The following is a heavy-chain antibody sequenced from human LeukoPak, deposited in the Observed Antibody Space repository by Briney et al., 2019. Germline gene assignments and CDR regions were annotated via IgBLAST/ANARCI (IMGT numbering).Heavy chain of an antibody. CDR1: GFTFSSYG. D-gene: IGHD3-22*01. V-gene: IGHV3-30*18. Sequence: PGGSLRLSWAASGFTFSSYGMHWVRQAPGKGLEWVAVISYDGSNKYYADSVKDRFTISRDNSKNTLYLQMNSLRAEDTAVYYCAKFGYYDSSGPGVNFDYWGQGTLVTVSS. CDR3: AKFGYYDSSGPGVNFDY. J-gene: IGHJ4*02. CDR2: ISYDGSNK.